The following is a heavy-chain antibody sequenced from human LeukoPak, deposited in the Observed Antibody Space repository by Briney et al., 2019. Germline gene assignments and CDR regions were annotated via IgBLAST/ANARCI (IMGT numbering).Heavy chain of an antibody. D-gene: IGHD7-27*01. J-gene: IGHJ6*02. CDR2: ISAYNGNT. CDR1: GYTFTSYG. V-gene: IGHV1-18*01. Sequence: ASVKVSCKASGYTFTSYGISWGRQAPGQGLEWMGWISAYNGNTNYAQKLQGRVTMTTDTSTSTAYMELRRLRSDDTAVYYCARDADPGEPNYYYYGMDVWGQGTTVTVSS. CDR3: ARDADPGEPNYYYYGMDV.